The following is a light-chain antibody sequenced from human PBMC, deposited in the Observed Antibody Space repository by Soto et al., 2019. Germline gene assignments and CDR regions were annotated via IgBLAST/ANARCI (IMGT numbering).Light chain of an antibody. CDR1: QSVSSNY. CDR2: AAS. V-gene: IGKV3-20*01. Sequence: EIVLTQSPGTLSLSPGERATLSCRASQSVSSNYLAWYQQKPGQAPRVLMFAASSRATGIPDRFSGSGSGTDFTLTIRRLEPEDFAVYYCQQHGSLPWTFGQGTKVEIK. CDR3: QQHGSLPWT. J-gene: IGKJ1*01.